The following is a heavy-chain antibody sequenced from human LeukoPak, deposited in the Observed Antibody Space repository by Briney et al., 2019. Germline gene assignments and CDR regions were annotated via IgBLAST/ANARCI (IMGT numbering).Heavy chain of an antibody. CDR2: ISAYNGDT. D-gene: IGHD6-13*01. Sequence: ASVKVSCKASGYTFTSYGLSWVRQAPGQGLEWMGWISAYNGDTHYAQKFQDRVTMTTDTSTSTAYMELRSLKFDDTAVYYCARVEETDSSSWYRGAYYFDYWGQGTLVTVSS. V-gene: IGHV1-18*01. CDR3: ARVEETDSSSWYRGAYYFDY. CDR1: GYTFTSYG. J-gene: IGHJ4*02.